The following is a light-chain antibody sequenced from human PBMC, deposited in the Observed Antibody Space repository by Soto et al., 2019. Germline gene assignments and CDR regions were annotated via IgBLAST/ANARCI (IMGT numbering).Light chain of an antibody. V-gene: IGKV3-20*01. CDR1: QSVSGSY. Sequence: EIVLTQSPGTLSFSPGERATLSCRASQSVSGSYLAWYQQKPGQAPRLLIYGASSRATGIPDRFSGSGSGTDFILTISRLEPEDFAVYYCQQYGSSGTFGQGTKVDIK. CDR2: GAS. CDR3: QQYGSSGT. J-gene: IGKJ1*01.